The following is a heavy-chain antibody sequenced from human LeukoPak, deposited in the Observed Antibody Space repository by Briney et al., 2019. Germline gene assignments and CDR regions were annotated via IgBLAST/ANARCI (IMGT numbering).Heavy chain of an antibody. CDR2: ISGSGGST. V-gene: IGHV3-23*01. J-gene: IGHJ4*02. Sequence: SGGSLRLSCAASGFTFSSYAMNWVRQAPGKGLEWVSAISGSGGSTYYADSVKGRFTISRDNSQNALYLQMTCLRAEDTAVYYCAKDAGYSYGSRGFYFDYWGQGTLVTVSS. CDR1: GFTFSSYA. CDR3: AKDAGYSYGSRGFYFDY. D-gene: IGHD5-18*01.